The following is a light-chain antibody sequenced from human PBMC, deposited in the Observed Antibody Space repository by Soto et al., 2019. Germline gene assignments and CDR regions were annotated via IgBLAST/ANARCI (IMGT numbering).Light chain of an antibody. CDR3: QVWDDNSDHHV. CDR1: NIGSKS. V-gene: IGLV3-21*02. J-gene: IGLJ1*01. Sequence: SYELTQISSVSAAPGQTASISCGGNNIGSKSVHWYQQKPGQAPVVVVYDDSDRPSGIPERFSGSNSGNTATLTISRVEAGDEADYYCQVWDDNSDHHVFGTGTKVTVL. CDR2: DDS.